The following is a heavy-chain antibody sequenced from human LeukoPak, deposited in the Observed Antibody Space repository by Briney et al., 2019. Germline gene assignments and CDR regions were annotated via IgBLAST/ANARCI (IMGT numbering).Heavy chain of an antibody. CDR1: GGSFNDYY. J-gene: IGHJ4*02. Sequence: SETLSLTCAVYGGSFNDYYWNWNRQPPGKGLEWIGETNLRGRTTYNPFLKSRITISVHTSKNQCSLKLSSVTAADTAVYYCARDGVLGGESPFDYWGQGTLVSVS. V-gene: IGHV4-34*01. CDR3: ARDGVLGGESPFDY. CDR2: TNLRGRT. D-gene: IGHD2-8*01.